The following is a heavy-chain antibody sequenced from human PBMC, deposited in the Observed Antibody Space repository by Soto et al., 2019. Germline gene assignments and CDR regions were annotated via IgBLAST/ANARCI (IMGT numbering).Heavy chain of an antibody. CDR3: AGDLWGVRPHSGYGPLDY. V-gene: IGHV1-18*01. CDR2: ISAYNGNT. J-gene: IGHJ4*02. D-gene: IGHD5-12*01. CDR1: GYTFTSYG. Sequence: SCKASGYTFTSYGISWVRQAPGQGLEWMGWISAYNGNTNYAQKLQGRVTMTTDTSTSTAYMELRSLRSDDTAVYYCAGDLWGVRPHSGYGPLDYWGQGTLVTVSS.